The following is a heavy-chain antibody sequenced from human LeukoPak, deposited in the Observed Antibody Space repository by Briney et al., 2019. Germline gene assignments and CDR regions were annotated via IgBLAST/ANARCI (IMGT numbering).Heavy chain of an antibody. CDR1: GGSISSSSYY. CDR2: IYYSGST. D-gene: IGHD3-22*01. Sequence: SETLSLTCTVSGGSISSSSYYWGWIRQPPGKGLEWIGSIYYSGSTYYNPSLKSRVTISVDTSKNQFSLKLTSATAADTAVYYCARRPDYYDSSGSNYYFDYWGQGALVTVSS. V-gene: IGHV4-39*07. J-gene: IGHJ4*02. CDR3: ARRPDYYDSSGSNYYFDY.